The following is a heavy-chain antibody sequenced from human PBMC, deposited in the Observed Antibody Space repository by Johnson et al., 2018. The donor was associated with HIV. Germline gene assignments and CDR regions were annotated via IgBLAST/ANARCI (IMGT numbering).Heavy chain of an antibody. D-gene: IGHD6-13*01. CDR3: ARNLRQLDPDAFDI. Sequence: QVQLVESGGGLVQPGGSLRLSCAASGFTFSDYYMSWIRQAPGRGLEWVSHISSSGSTIYYADSVKGRFTISRDNAKNPLYLQMNSLRAEDTAVYYCARNLRQLDPDAFDIWGQGTVVTVSS. CDR2: ISSSGSTI. J-gene: IGHJ3*02. V-gene: IGHV3-11*04. CDR1: GFTFSDYY.